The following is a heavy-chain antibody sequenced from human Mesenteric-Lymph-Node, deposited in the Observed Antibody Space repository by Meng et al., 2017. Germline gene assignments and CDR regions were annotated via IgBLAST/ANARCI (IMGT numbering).Heavy chain of an antibody. CDR2: IYYTGKT. D-gene: IGHD2/OR15-2a*01. J-gene: IGHJ1*01. Sequence: SETLSLTCAVSGDSLTGYYWSWIRQSPAKGLEWIGYIYYTGKTDYNPSLTSRVTMSVDTSKNQFSLKLISVTTADTAVYYCAGALGFSFFQHWGQGSLVTSPQ. CDR1: GDSLTGYY. CDR3: AGALGFSFFQH. V-gene: IGHV4-59*01.